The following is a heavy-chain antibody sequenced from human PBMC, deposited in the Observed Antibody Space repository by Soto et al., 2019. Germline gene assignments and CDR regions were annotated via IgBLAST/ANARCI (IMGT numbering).Heavy chain of an antibody. V-gene: IGHV3-23*01. Sequence: VGSLRLSCAASGFICTSYDMSWVRQAPGKGLEWVSTILVGGSTHYEDSVKGRFTISRDGSKNTVYLQMNSLTAGGTAVYYCAKATATGGGAFEICGQGTMVTV. CDR1: GFICTSYD. J-gene: IGHJ3*02. CDR2: ILVGGST. D-gene: IGHD2-8*02. CDR3: AKATATGGGAFEI.